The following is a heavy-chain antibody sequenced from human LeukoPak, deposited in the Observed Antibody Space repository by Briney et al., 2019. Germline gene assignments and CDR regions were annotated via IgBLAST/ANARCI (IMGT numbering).Heavy chain of an antibody. J-gene: IGHJ6*03. CDR1: GGSFSGYY. Sequence: SETLSLTCAVYGGSFSGYYWSWIRQPTGKGLEWIGEINHSGNTNYNPSLKSRVTISVDTSKNQFSLKLSSVTAADTAVYYCASYCSSTSCYDMDVWGKGTTVTVSS. V-gene: IGHV4-34*01. CDR3: ASYCSSTSCYDMDV. D-gene: IGHD2-2*01. CDR2: INHSGNT.